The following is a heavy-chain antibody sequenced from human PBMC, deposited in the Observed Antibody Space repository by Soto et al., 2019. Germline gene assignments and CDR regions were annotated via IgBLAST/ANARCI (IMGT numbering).Heavy chain of an antibody. CDR2: INHSGST. Sequence: SETLSLTCAVYGGSFSGYYWSWIRQPPGKGLEWIGEINHSGSTNYNPSLKSRVTISVDTSKNQFSLKLSSVTAADTAVYYCARGYCSSTSCQGKTRGYYYYYYMDVWGKGTTVTVSS. D-gene: IGHD2-2*01. V-gene: IGHV4-34*01. J-gene: IGHJ6*03. CDR1: GGSFSGYY. CDR3: ARGYCSSTSCQGKTRGYYYYYYMDV.